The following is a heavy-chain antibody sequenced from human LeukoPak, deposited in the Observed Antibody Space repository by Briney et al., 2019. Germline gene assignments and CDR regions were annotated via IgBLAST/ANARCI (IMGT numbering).Heavy chain of an antibody. V-gene: IGHV3-23*01. J-gene: IGHJ4*02. CDR3: TRYNWNYEGGDANYFDY. D-gene: IGHD1-7*01. CDR1: RFTFSTYA. Sequence: GGSLRLSCAASRFTFSTYAISWVRQAPGKGLAWVSVISGAGGSTYYADSVKGRFTISRDNSKDTLYLQMNSLRAEDTAVYYCTRYNWNYEGGDANYFDYWGQGTLVTVSS. CDR2: ISGAGGST.